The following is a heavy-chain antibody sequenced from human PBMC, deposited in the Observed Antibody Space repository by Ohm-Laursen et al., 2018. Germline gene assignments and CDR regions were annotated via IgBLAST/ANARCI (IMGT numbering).Heavy chain of an antibody. CDR1: GGSLTDHY. D-gene: IGHD3-16*02. V-gene: IGHV4-59*11. CDR3: ARDLNGNDAFDI. CDR2: IYYSGGP. Sequence: TLSLTCAVSGGSLTDHYWSWFRQPPGKGLEWIGYIYYSGGPNYSPSLKSRVTISVDTSKNQFSLKLSSVTAADTAVYYCARDLNGNDAFDIWGQGTMVTVSS. J-gene: IGHJ3*02.